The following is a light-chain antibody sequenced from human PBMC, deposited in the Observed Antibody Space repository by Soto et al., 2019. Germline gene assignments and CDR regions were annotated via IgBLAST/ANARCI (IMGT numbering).Light chain of an antibody. V-gene: IGKV3-20*01. J-gene: IGKJ1*01. CDR1: QSVSSGY. Sequence: EIVLTQSPGTLSLSPGDRATLSCRASQSVSSGYLAWYQQKPGQAPRLLMYLASNRAAGIPDRFSGSGSGTEFTLTISRLEPEDFAVYYCQQYGSSPWTFGQGTKVEIK. CDR2: LAS. CDR3: QQYGSSPWT.